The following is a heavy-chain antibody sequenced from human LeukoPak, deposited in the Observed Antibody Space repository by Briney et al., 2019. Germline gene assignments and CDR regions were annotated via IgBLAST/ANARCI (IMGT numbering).Heavy chain of an antibody. CDR3: ARLSSFAFDI. J-gene: IGHJ3*02. CDR1: GFTCSTYV. CDR2: ILHNGDST. V-gene: IGHV3-23*01. Sequence: GGSLRLSCAASGFTCSTYVMSWVRQAPGKGLEWLSLILHNGDSTYYADSVKGRFTISRDNSKNTLYLQMNSLRAEDAAVYYCARLSSFAFDIWGQGTMVTVSS. D-gene: IGHD3-16*02.